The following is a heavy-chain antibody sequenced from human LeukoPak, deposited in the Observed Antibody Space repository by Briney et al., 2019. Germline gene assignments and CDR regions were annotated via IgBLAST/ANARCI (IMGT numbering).Heavy chain of an antibody. V-gene: IGHV6-1*01. Sequence: SQTHSLTCAISGDSVSSNSAAWNWIRQSPSRGLEWLGRTYYRSKWYNDYAVSEKSRITINPDTSKNQFSLQLNSVTPEDTAVYYCARDPGPGTDDAFDIWGQGTMVTVSS. CDR2: TYYRSKWYN. D-gene: IGHD3-10*01. CDR3: ARDPGPGTDDAFDI. CDR1: GDSVSSNSAA. J-gene: IGHJ3*02.